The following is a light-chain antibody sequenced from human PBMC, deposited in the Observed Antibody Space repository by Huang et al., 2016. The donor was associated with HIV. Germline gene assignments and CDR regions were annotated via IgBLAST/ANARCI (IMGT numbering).Light chain of an antibody. Sequence: IVMTQSPATLSVSPGESVTVSCRTNRSVSSNLAWYQQRPGQAPRLRIYGSSTRAPGIPARFSGSGSGTDFSLTISSLQSEDFALYYCQQYNNWLLSFGGGTRVDI. CDR2: GSS. CDR3: QQYNNWLLS. CDR1: RSVSSN. V-gene: IGKV3-15*01. J-gene: IGKJ4*01.